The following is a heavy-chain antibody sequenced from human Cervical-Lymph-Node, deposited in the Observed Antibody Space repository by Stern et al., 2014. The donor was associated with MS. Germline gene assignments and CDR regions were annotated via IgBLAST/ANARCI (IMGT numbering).Heavy chain of an antibody. J-gene: IGHJ4*02. CDR2: INPSGGST. V-gene: IGHV1-46*01. Sequence: VQLVESGAEVKKPGASVKVSCKASGYTFTSYYMHWGRQPPGQGLEWMGIINPSGGSTSYAQKFQGRVTMTRDTSTSTVYMELSSLRSEDTAVYYCAREDGDYGDYWGQGTLVTVSS. CDR1: GYTFTSYY. D-gene: IGHD4-17*01. CDR3: AREDGDYGDY.